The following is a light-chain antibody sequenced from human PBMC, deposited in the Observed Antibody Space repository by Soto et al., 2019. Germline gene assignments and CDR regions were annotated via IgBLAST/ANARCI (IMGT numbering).Light chain of an antibody. J-gene: IGKJ4*01. V-gene: IGKV1-33*01. CDR3: QQYDNLPC. CDR1: QDISNY. CDR2: DAS. Sequence: DIQMTQSPSSLSASVGDRVTITCQASQDISNYLNWYQQKPGKAPKLLIYDASNLETGVPSRFSGSGSGTDFTFTISSLQPEDIATYYCQQYDNLPCFGGGNKVEIK.